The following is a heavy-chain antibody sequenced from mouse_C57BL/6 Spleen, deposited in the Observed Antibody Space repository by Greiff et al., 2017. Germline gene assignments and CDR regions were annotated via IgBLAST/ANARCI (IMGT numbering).Heavy chain of an antibody. Sequence: VQLQQSGPCLVKPSQSLSLTCSVTGYSITSGYYWNWIRQFPGNKLEWMGYISYDGSNNYNPSLKNRISITRDTSKNQFFLKLNSVTTEDTATYYCARFYGNYVESAMDYWGQGTSVTVSS. CDR1: GYSITSGYY. CDR3: ARFYGNYVESAMDY. V-gene: IGHV3-6*01. J-gene: IGHJ4*01. CDR2: ISYDGSN. D-gene: IGHD2-1*01.